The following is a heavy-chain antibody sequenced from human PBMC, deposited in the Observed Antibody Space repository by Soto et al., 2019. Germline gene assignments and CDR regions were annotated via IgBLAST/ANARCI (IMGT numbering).Heavy chain of an antibody. CDR3: ASGTKRRYYYGSGRQALDY. D-gene: IGHD3-10*01. CDR2: INHSGST. Sequence: SETLSLTCAVYGGSFSGYYWSWIRQPPGKGLEWIGEINHSGSTNYNPSLKSRVTISVDTSKNQFSLKLSSVTAADTAVYYCASGTKRRYYYGSGRQALDYWGQGTLVTVSS. J-gene: IGHJ4*02. CDR1: GGSFSGYY. V-gene: IGHV4-34*01.